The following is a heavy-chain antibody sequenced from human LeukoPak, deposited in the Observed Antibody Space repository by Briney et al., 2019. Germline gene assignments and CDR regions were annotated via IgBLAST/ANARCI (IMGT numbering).Heavy chain of an antibody. CDR2: IKRDGSEK. J-gene: IGHJ6*03. D-gene: IGHD3-22*01. CDR1: GFAFGNYW. CDR3: ARLGDSSGYYRYNYYYYYYIDV. Sequence: GGSLRLSCAASGFAFGNYWMTWVRQAPGKGLEWVANIKRDGSEKYYVDSVKGRFTISRDNAKNSLSLQMNSLRAEDTAVYYCARLGDSSGYYRYNYYYYYYIDVWGKGTTVTVSS. V-gene: IGHV3-7*01.